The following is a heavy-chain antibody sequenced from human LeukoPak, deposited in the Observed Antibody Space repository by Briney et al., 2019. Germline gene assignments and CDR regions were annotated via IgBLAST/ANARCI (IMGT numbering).Heavy chain of an antibody. J-gene: IGHJ4*02. Sequence: ASVKVSCKASGYTFTGCYIHWVRQAPGQGLEWMGWINPNSGGTNYAQNFQGRVTMTRDTSITTSYMELSRLRSDDTAVYYCARGGLQLWSHVDYWGQGTLVSVSS. V-gene: IGHV1-2*02. CDR3: ARGGLQLWSHVDY. CDR1: GYTFTGCY. D-gene: IGHD5-18*01. CDR2: INPNSGGT.